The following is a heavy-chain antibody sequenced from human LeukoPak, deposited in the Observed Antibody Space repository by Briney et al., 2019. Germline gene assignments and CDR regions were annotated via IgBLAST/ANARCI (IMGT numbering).Heavy chain of an antibody. Sequence: SETLSLTCAVYGGSFSGYYWSWIRQPPGKGLEWIGEINHSGSTNYNPSLKSRVTISVDTSKNQFSLKLSSVTAADTAIYYCARDHVPGQWEDDMDYWGHGTLVTVSS. CDR1: GGSFSGYY. CDR2: INHSGST. J-gene: IGHJ4*01. D-gene: IGHD1-26*01. V-gene: IGHV4-34*01. CDR3: ARDHVPGQWEDDMDY.